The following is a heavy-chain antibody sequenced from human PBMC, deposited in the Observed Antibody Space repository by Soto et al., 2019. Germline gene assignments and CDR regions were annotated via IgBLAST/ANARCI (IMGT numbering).Heavy chain of an antibody. CDR2: INHSGST. V-gene: IGHV4-34*01. J-gene: IGHJ5*02. D-gene: IGHD6-19*01. CDR3: ARGGWYRLNWFDP. Sequence: SETLSLTCAVYGGSFSGYYWSWIRQPPGKGLEWIGEINHSGSTNYNPSLKSRVTISVDTSKNQFSLKLSSVTAADTAVYYCARGGWYRLNWFDPWGQGTLVT. CDR1: GGSFSGYY.